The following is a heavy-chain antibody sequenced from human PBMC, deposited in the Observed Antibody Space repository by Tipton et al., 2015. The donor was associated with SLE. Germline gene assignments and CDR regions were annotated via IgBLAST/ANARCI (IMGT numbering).Heavy chain of an antibody. Sequence: SLRLSCTASGFTFGDYAMSWFRQAPGKGLEWVGFIRSKAYGGTTEYAASVKGRFTISRDDSKNIAYLQMNSLKTEDTAVYYCTRAAAGAGAAFDIWGQGTMVTVSS. J-gene: IGHJ3*02. CDR2: IRSKAYGGTT. D-gene: IGHD6-13*01. CDR3: TRAAAGAGAAFDI. CDR1: GFTFGDYA. V-gene: IGHV3-49*03.